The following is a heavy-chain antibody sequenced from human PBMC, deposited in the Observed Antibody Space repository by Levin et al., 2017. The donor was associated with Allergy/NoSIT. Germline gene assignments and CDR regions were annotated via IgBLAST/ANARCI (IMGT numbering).Heavy chain of an antibody. CDR2: INPNSGGT. CDR3: ARGVPYSSTTIPGDY. Sequence: ASVKVSCKASGYTFSGYFMHWVRQAPGQGLEWMGWINPNSGGTNYAQKFQGRVTMTRDMSISTVYMELSSLRSDDTAVYYCARGVPYSSTTIPGDYWGQGTLVTVSS. V-gene: IGHV1-2*02. D-gene: IGHD2-2*01. J-gene: IGHJ4*02. CDR1: GYTFSGYF.